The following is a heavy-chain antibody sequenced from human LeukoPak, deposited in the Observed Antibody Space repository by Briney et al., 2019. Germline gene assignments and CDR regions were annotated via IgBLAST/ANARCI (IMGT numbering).Heavy chain of an antibody. D-gene: IGHD3-22*01. Sequence: SVKVSFKASGGTFSSYAISWVRQAPGQGLEWMGGIIPIFGTANYAQKFQGRVTITADESTSTAYMELSSLRSEDTAVYYCARDVVFRDSSGYYRFYRFDYWGQGTLVTVSS. CDR2: IIPIFGTA. CDR1: GGTFSSYA. CDR3: ARDVVFRDSSGYYRFYRFDY. J-gene: IGHJ4*02. V-gene: IGHV1-69*13.